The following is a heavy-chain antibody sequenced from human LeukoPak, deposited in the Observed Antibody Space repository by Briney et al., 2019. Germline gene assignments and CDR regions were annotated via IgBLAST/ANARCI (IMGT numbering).Heavy chain of an antibody. CDR3: VKGLLRGLPYYFDY. J-gene: IGHJ4*02. CDR2: ISSNGGST. Sequence: PGGSLRLSCSASGFTFGSYAMHWVRQAPGKGLEYVSAISSNGGSTYYADSVKGRFTISRDNSKNTLYLQMSSLRAEDTAVYYCVKGLLRGLPYYFDYWGQGTLVTVSS. V-gene: IGHV3-64D*06. CDR1: GFTFGSYA. D-gene: IGHD3-3*01.